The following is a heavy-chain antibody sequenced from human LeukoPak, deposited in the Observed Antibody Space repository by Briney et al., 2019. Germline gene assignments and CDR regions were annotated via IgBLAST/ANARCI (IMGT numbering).Heavy chain of an antibody. CDR2: INPLSGDT. Sequence: ASVKVSCKASGYTFGGYYIHWVRQAPGQGLEWMGSINPLSGDTDFAQRFQGRITMTRDTSIRTVDMELTRLTSDDTAVYFCAKEAGRSNGYLDYWGQGTLVTVSS. V-gene: IGHV1-2*02. D-gene: IGHD6-25*01. J-gene: IGHJ4*02. CDR1: GYTFGGYY. CDR3: AKEAGRSNGYLDY.